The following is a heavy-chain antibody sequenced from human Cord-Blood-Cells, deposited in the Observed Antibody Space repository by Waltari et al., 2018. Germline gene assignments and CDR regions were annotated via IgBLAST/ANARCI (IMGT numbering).Heavy chain of an antibody. Sequence: QVQLQESGPGLVKPSETLSLTCTVSGGSISSSYWNWIRQPPGKGLEWIGYIYSSGSTNYNPSLKSRVTISVDTSKNQFSLKLSSVTAADTAVYYCARHPRYSGSINWFDPWGQGTLVTVSS. V-gene: IGHV4-59*08. CDR3: ARHPRYSGSINWFDP. CDR1: GGSISSSY. CDR2: IYSSGST. D-gene: IGHD1-26*01. J-gene: IGHJ5*02.